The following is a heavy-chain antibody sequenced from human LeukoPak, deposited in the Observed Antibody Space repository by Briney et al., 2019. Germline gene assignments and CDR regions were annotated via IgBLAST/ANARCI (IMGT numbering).Heavy chain of an antibody. CDR3: ARHGRYYDSSGTDY. Sequence: SSETLSLTCTVSGGSISSSAYYWGWIRQPPGKGLEWIGCIYYTGSTYSNPSLKSRLTMSVGTSKNQFSLRLNSVTAADTAVYYCARHGRYYDSSGTDYWGQGTLVTVSS. CDR2: IYYTGST. D-gene: IGHD3-22*01. J-gene: IGHJ4*02. V-gene: IGHV4-39*01. CDR1: GGSISSSAYY.